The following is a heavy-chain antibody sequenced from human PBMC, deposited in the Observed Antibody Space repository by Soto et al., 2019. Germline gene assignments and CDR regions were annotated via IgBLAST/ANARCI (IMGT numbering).Heavy chain of an antibody. Sequence: PGGSLRLSCAASGFTFSSYGMHWVRQAPGKGLEWVAVISYDGSNKYYADSVKGRFTISGDNSKNTLYLQMNSLRAEDTAVYYCASQAVAATRDYYYYGMDVWGQGTTVTVSS. D-gene: IGHD2-15*01. CDR3: ASQAVAATRDYYYYGMDV. V-gene: IGHV3-30*03. CDR1: GFTFSSYG. J-gene: IGHJ6*02. CDR2: ISYDGSNK.